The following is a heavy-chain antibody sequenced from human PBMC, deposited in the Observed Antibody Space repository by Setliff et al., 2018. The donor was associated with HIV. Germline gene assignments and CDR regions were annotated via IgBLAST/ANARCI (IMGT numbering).Heavy chain of an antibody. J-gene: IGHJ6*03. D-gene: IGHD2-15*01. V-gene: IGHV1-46*01. CDR3: ARDRGPYCSSGICHPFYYHYMDV. CDR2: INPSGGST. CDR1: GYTFTRYF. Sequence: ASVKVSCKASGYTFTRYFMHCVRQAPGQGLEWLGMINPSGGSTWYAQKFQGRVTMTGDTSTNTLYVELSSLRSEDTAMYYCARDRGPYCSSGICHPFYYHYMDVWGKGTTVTVSS.